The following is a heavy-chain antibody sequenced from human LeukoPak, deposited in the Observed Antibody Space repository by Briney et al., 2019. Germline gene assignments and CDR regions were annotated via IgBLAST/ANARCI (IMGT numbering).Heavy chain of an antibody. CDR3: ARDRYSGSYADAFDI. V-gene: IGHV3-64*01. J-gene: IGHJ3*02. Sequence: PGGSLRLSCAASGFTFSSYAMHWVRQAPGKGLEYVSAISSNGGSTYYANSVKGRFTISRDNSKNTLYLQMGSLGAEDMAVYYCARDRYSGSYADAFDIWGQGTMVTVSS. D-gene: IGHD1-26*01. CDR1: GFTFSSYA. CDR2: ISSNGGST.